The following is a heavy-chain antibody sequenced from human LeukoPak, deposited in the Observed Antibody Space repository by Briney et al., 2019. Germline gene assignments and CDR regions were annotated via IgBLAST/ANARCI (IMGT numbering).Heavy chain of an antibody. Sequence: PGGSLRLSCAASGFTFSSYGMHWVRQAPGKGLEWVAVISYDGSNKYYADSVKGRFTISRDNDKNSLYLQMNSLRVEDTAAYYCTKEDAVAPPRYAFDVWGQGTMVTVSS. CDR3: TKEDAVAPPRYAFDV. CDR1: GFTFSSYG. V-gene: IGHV3-30*18. CDR2: ISYDGSNK. D-gene: IGHD2-2*01. J-gene: IGHJ3*01.